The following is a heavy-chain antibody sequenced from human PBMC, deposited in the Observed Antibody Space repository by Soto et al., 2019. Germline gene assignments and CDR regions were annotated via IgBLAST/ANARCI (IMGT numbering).Heavy chain of an antibody. J-gene: IGHJ5*02. CDR2: MYSTGST. CDR3: ARRTVRGGNSGVGFDP. D-gene: IGHD2-15*01. Sequence: QVRLQESGPGLVKPSETLSLTCTVSGDSIGSVKYHWGWIRQSLGNGLEWIGSMYSTGSTQYNPSLKSRVTMSVDTSTNQFSLKLRSVTAADTAIYYCARRTVRGGNSGVGFDPWGQGTLVTVSS. CDR1: GDSIGSVKYH. V-gene: IGHV4-39*01.